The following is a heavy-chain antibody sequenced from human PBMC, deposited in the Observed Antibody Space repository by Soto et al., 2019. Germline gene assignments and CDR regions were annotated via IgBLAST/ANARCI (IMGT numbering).Heavy chain of an antibody. D-gene: IGHD6-19*01. CDR2: ISSSGGNT. CDR1: GFTFSSYA. V-gene: IGHV3-23*01. Sequence: PGGSLRLSCAASGFTFSSYAMSWVRQAPGKGLEWVSAISSSGGNTYYGDSVKGRFTISRDNSKNTVSLQMDSLRADDTAVYYCARTTPPLYNSGWYVGYWGQGTLVTVSS. CDR3: ARTTPPLYNSGWYVGY. J-gene: IGHJ4*02.